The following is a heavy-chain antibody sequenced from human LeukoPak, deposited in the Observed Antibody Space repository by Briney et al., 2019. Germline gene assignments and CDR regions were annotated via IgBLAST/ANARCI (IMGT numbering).Heavy chain of an antibody. D-gene: IGHD3-22*01. CDR2: ISYDGSNK. Sequence: GGSLRLSCAASGFTFSSYAMSWVRQAPGKGLEWVAVISYDGSNKYYADSVKGRFTISRDNSKNTLYLQMNSLRAEDTAVYYCAKPVWHYDSSGYSDYWGQGTLVTVSS. CDR3: AKPVWHYDSSGYSDY. CDR1: GFTFSSYA. J-gene: IGHJ4*02. V-gene: IGHV3-30*18.